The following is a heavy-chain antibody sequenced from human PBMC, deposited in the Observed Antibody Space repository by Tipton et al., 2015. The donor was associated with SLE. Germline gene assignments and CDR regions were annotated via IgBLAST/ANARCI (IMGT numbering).Heavy chain of an antibody. J-gene: IGHJ5*02. CDR3: ARLHGYSYGLNWFDP. CDR1: GGSISSYY. D-gene: IGHD5-18*01. V-gene: IGHV4-4*07. Sequence: TLSLTCTVSGGSISSYYWNWIRQPPGKGLEWIGYIYTSGSTNYNPSLKSRVTMSVGTSKNQFSLRLTSVIAADTAVYYCARLHGYSYGLNWFDPWGQGTLISVSS. CDR2: IYTSGST.